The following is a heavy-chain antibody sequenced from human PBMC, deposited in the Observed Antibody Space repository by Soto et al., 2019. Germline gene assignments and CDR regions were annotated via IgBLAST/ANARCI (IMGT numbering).Heavy chain of an antibody. CDR1: GYTFTNYG. J-gene: IGHJ3*02. CDR3: AREGDIVGLDAFDI. V-gene: IGHV1-18*04. D-gene: IGHD2-15*01. CDR2: ISGYNAKT. Sequence: QVQLVQSGAEVKKPGASVKVSCKASGYTFTNYGIDWVRQAPGQGLEWMGWISGYNAKTNYAQKLQGRVTMTTDTSTNTAYMELRSLRSDDTAVYYCAREGDIVGLDAFDIWGQGTMVIVSS.